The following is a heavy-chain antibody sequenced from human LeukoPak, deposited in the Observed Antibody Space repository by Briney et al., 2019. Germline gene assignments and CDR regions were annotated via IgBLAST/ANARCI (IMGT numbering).Heavy chain of an antibody. Sequence: SETLSLTCTVSGGSISSSSYYWGWIRQPPGKGLEWIGSIYYSGSTYYNPSLKSRVTISVDTSKNQFSLKLSSVTAANTAVYYCARLGYQEYYFDYWGQGTLVTVSS. CDR2: IYYSGST. CDR1: GGSISSSSYY. J-gene: IGHJ4*02. CDR3: ARLGYQEYYFDY. D-gene: IGHD3-16*02. V-gene: IGHV4-39*01.